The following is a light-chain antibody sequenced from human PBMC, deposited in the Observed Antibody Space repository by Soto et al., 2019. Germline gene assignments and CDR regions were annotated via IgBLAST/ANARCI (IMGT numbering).Light chain of an antibody. Sequence: DIVMTQSPDSLAVSLGERATINCKSSQSVLYSSNNKNYLAWYQQKPGQPPKMLIYWASTRESGVPDRFSGSGSGTDFTLTISSLQAEDVAFYYCQQHYSTPPAFGQGTKLEIK. CDR1: QSVLYSSNNKNY. CDR2: WAS. CDR3: QQHYSTPPA. V-gene: IGKV4-1*01. J-gene: IGKJ2*01.